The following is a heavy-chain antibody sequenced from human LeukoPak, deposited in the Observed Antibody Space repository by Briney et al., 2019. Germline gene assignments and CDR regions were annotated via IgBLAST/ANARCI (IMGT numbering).Heavy chain of an antibody. J-gene: IGHJ3*02. CDR3: ASLTIAVAGAHGHAFDI. V-gene: IGHV3-21*01. CDR2: ISSSSSYI. Sequence: PGGSLRLSCAASAFTFSSYSMNWVRQAPGKGLEWVSSISSSSSYIYYADSVKGRFTISRDNAKNSLYLQMNSLRAEDTAVYYCASLTIAVAGAHGHAFDIWGQGTMVTVSS. D-gene: IGHD6-13*01. CDR1: AFTFSSYS.